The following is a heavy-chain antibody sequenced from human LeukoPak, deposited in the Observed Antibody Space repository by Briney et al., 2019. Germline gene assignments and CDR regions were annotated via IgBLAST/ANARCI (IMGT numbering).Heavy chain of an antibody. D-gene: IGHD3-9*01. CDR2: IWYDGSNK. CDR3: ARAAHFDRGMDV. CDR1: GFTFSSYG. J-gene: IGHJ6*02. V-gene: IGHV3-33*01. Sequence: GGSLRLSCAASGFTFSSYGMHWVRQAPGKGLEWVAVIWYDGSNKYYADSVKGRFTISRDNTKKTLDLEMNSLRAEDTAVYFCARAAHFDRGMDVWGQGTTVIVSS.